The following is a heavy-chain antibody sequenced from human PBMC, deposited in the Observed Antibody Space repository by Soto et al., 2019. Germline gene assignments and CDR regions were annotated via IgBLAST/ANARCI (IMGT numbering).Heavy chain of an antibody. D-gene: IGHD6-19*01. CDR3: TREQSDDNSFDP. J-gene: IGHJ5*02. CDR1: GAALSSGGYF. CDR2: IYYSGGT. Sequence: PSETLALTCPVSGAALSSGGYFYTWFRQPPGKGLEWLGYIYYSGGTNYNPSLKSRVTISLDKSKSQFSLRLISVTAADTAVYYCTREQSDDNSFDPWGQGTLVTAS. V-gene: IGHV4-61*08.